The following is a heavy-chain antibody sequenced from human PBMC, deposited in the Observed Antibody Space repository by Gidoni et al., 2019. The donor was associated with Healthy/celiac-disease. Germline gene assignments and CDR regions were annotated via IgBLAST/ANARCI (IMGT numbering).Heavy chain of an antibody. CDR1: GCTFSSYA. J-gene: IGHJ3*02. CDR3: ARAWPRNPAFDI. CDR2: IIPIFGTA. Sequence: QLQLVQSGAEVKKPGSSVNVSCKASGCTFSSYANIWVRQSPGQGLDLMVGIIPIFGTANYEQKFQGRVTITADESKSTAYMELSSLRSEDTAVYYCARAWPRNPAFDIWGQGTMVTVSS. V-gene: IGHV1-69*01.